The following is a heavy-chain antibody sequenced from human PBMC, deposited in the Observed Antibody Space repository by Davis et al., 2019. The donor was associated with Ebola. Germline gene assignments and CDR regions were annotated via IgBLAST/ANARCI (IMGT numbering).Heavy chain of an antibody. CDR3: ARDRGRLSP. CDR1: GGSISSYY. V-gene: IGHV4-59*12. D-gene: IGHD3-10*01. J-gene: IGHJ5*02. Sequence: PSETLSLTCTVSGGSISSYYWSWIRQPPGKGLEWIGYIYYSGSTYYNPSLKSRVTISVDTSKNQFSLKLSSVTAADTAVYYCARDRGRLSPWGQGTLVTVSS. CDR2: IYYSGST.